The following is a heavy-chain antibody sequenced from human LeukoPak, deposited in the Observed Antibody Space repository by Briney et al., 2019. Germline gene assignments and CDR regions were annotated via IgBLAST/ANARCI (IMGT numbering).Heavy chain of an antibody. J-gene: IGHJ4*02. V-gene: IGHV3-23*01. CDR2: ITANGDAT. CDR3: ARDLDYGDYLDY. D-gene: IGHD4-17*01. Sequence: GGSLRLSFVGSGFIFRSYAVTWVRQAPGKGLEWVSSITANGDATYYADSVKGRFSISRDNSKNTVDLQMNSLRVEDTAVYYCARDLDYGDYLDYWGQGTLVTVSS. CDR1: GFIFRSYA.